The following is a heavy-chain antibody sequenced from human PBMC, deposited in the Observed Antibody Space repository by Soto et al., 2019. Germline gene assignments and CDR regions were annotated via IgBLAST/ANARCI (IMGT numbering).Heavy chain of an antibody. Sequence: QVQLVQSGAEVKKPGASVKVSCKASGYTFTSYAMHWVRQAPGQRLEWMGWINAGNGNTKYSQKFQGRVTITRDTSASTAYMALSSLRSEDTAVYYCARDLLTGYYGSGSYSYYYYGMDVWGQGTTVTVSS. CDR1: GYTFTSYA. CDR2: INAGNGNT. D-gene: IGHD3-10*01. CDR3: ARDLLTGYYGSGSYSYYYYGMDV. J-gene: IGHJ6*02. V-gene: IGHV1-3*01.